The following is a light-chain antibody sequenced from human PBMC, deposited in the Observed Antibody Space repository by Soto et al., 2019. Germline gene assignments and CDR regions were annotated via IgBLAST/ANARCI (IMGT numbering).Light chain of an antibody. CDR1: QSISSW. V-gene: IGKV1-5*01. CDR3: QQYNRLYP. Sequence: DIQMTQSPSTLSASVGDRVTITCRASQSISSWLAWYQQKPGKAPKLLIYDASSLESGVPSRFSGSGSGTEFTLTISSLQPDDFASYYCQQYNRLYPFGKGTKLQIK. CDR2: DAS. J-gene: IGKJ2*01.